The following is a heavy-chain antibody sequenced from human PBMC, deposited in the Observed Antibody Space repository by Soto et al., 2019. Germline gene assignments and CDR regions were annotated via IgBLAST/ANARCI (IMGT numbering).Heavy chain of an antibody. J-gene: IGHJ6*02. CDR2: INPNSGGT. CDR1: GYTFTGYY. CDR3: ARAIYDFWSGYRKTRCYYYYGKAV. V-gene: IGHV1-2*04. D-gene: IGHD3-3*01. Sequence: GASVKVSCKASGYTFTGYYMHWVRQAPGQEHEWMGWINPNSGGTNYAQKFQGWVTMTRDTSISTAYMELSRLRSDDTAVYFCARAIYDFWSGYRKTRCYYYYGKAVWGQRTSVLVSS.